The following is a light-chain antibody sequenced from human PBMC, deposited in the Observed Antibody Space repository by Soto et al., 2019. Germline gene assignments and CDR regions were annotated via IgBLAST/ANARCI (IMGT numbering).Light chain of an antibody. CDR3: LPYAKDFPGT. V-gene: IGKV1-9*01. CDR1: QGIGSY. CDR2: AAS. Sequence: DIQLTQSPSFLSASLGDRVTITCRASQGIGSYLAWYQQKPGKAPRLLIYAASTLQSGVPSRFSGSGSDTEFPLTISSLQPQDVGTYYCLPYAKDFPGTFGQGTK. J-gene: IGKJ1*01.